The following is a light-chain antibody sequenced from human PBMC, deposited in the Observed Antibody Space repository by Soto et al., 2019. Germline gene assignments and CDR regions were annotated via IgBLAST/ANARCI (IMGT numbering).Light chain of an antibody. V-gene: IGKV3-11*01. J-gene: IGKJ1*01. CDR3: QKSSNWPT. Sequence: EIVLTQSPATLSLSPGEGATLSCRARQSITNYLAWYQQKPCQAPRLLIYDVSNRATGIPARFSGSGSGTDFTLTIGSLEPEDFAVYYCQKSSNWPTFGQGTKVDIK. CDR2: DVS. CDR1: QSITNY.